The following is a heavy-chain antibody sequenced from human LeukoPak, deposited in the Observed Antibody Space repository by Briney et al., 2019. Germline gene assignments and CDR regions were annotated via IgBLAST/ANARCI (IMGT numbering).Heavy chain of an antibody. D-gene: IGHD2-2*01. CDR2: INPNSGGT. Sequence: ASVKVSRKASGYTFTGYYMHWVRQAPGQGLEWMGWINPNSGGTNYAQKFQGRVTMTRDTSISTAYMELGRLRSDDTAVYYCARERCSSTSCYNWFDPWGQGTLVTVSS. CDR3: ARERCSSTSCYNWFDP. V-gene: IGHV1-2*02. J-gene: IGHJ5*02. CDR1: GYTFTGYY.